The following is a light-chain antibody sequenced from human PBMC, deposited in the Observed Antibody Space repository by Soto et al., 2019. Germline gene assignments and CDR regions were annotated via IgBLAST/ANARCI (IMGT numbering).Light chain of an antibody. Sequence: QSALTQPAAVSGSPGQSITISCTGTSSDIGGHNFVSWYQHHLGKAPKLLIYEVSYRASGVSNRFTGSKSANTASLTISGLQAEDEADYSCSSYTTSSYVVFGGGTKLTVL. V-gene: IGLV2-14*01. CDR2: EVS. CDR1: SSDIGGHNF. CDR3: SSYTTSSYVV. J-gene: IGLJ2*01.